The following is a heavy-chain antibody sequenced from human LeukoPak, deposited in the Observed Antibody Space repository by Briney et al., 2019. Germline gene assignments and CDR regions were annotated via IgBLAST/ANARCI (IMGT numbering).Heavy chain of an antibody. V-gene: IGHV4-59*13. Sequence: WETLSLTCTVSGGPIRCYYWTWIRQPPGKGREGFGFSHYSGDTNYNPSLESRVTMSVDMSKNQFALKMSSVTAADTAVYYCARALWFGGLPDAFDIWGQGTMVTVSS. J-gene: IGHJ3*02. CDR1: GGPIRCYY. D-gene: IGHD3-10*01. CDR3: ARALWFGGLPDAFDI. CDR2: SHYSGDT.